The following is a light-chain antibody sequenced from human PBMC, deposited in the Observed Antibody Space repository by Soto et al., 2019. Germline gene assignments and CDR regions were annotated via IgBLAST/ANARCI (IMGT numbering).Light chain of an antibody. CDR1: SSDVGTDSY. J-gene: IGLJ3*02. CDR3: SSFTTSSTWV. V-gene: IGLV2-14*01. Sequence: QSALTQPASVSGSPGQSIAISCTGTSSDVGTDSYVSWFQQYPGNAPKLMIYEVSNRPSGVSNRFSGSKSGNTASLTISGLQGEDEADYYCSSFTTSSTWVFGGGTKLTVL. CDR2: EVS.